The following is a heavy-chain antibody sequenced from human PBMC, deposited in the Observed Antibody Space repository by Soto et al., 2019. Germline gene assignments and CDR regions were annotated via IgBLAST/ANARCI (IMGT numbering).Heavy chain of an antibody. D-gene: IGHD6-19*01. Sequence: SQTLSLPCVISGDSVSSNSAAWNWIRQSPSRGLEWLGRTYYRSKWYNDYAVSVKSRITINPDTSKNQFSLQLNSVTPEDTAVYYCARGGIAVAGIGRWFDPWGQGTLVTVSS. CDR3: ARGGIAVAGIGRWFDP. CDR2: TYYRSKWYN. V-gene: IGHV6-1*01. J-gene: IGHJ5*02. CDR1: GDSVSSNSAA.